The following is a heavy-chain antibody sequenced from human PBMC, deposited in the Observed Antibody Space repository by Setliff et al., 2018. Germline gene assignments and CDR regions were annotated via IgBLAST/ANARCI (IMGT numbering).Heavy chain of an antibody. CDR1: GGSISSYY. J-gene: IGHJ5*02. D-gene: IGHD3-3*01. Sequence: LSLTCTVSGGSISSYYWSWIRQPPGKGLEWIGYIYYSGSTNYNPSLKSRVTISVDTSKNQFSLKLSSVTAADTAVYYCARDGGYNFWSGYSNWFDPWGQGTLVTVSS. CDR2: IYYSGST. CDR3: ARDGGYNFWSGYSNWFDP. V-gene: IGHV4-59*01.